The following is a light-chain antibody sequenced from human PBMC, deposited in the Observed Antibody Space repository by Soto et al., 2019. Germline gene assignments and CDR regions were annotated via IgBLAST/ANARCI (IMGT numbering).Light chain of an antibody. Sequence: QSVLTQPASVSGSPGQSITISCTGTSSDVGGTNFLSWYQQHPDKAPKLLIYAITNRPSGVSNRFSGSKSGSTASLTISGLQTDDEADYFCCSYTTINTVVFGTGTKLTVL. CDR1: SSDVGGTNF. CDR2: AIT. V-gene: IGLV2-14*03. CDR3: CSYTTINTVV. J-gene: IGLJ1*01.